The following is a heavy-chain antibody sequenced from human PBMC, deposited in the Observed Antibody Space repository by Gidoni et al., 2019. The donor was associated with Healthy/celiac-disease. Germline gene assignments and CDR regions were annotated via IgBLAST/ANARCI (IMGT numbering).Heavy chain of an antibody. CDR2: ISYDGSNK. J-gene: IGHJ5*01. Sequence: QVQLVESGGGVVQPGRSLRLSCAASGVTFSSYAMHWVRQAPGKGLEWVAVISYDGSNKYYADSVKGRFTISRDNSKNTLYLQMNSLRAEDTAVYYCARDLLSSGWYDCWGQGTLVTVSS. D-gene: IGHD6-19*01. CDR1: GVTFSSYA. CDR3: ARDLLSSGWYDC. V-gene: IGHV3-30-3*01.